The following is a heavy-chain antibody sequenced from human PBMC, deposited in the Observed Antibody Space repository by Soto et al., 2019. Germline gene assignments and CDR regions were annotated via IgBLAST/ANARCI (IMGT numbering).Heavy chain of an antibody. Sequence: PSXXXXXXCTGSXXSISSYYWSWIRQPPGKGLEWIGYIYYSGSTNYNPSLKSRVTISVDTSKNQFSLKLSSVTAADTAVYYCASAPLEGYYDSSCYPDAGAFAYWGQGTLVPVSS. D-gene: IGHD3-22*01. CDR2: IYYSGST. CDR3: ASAPLEGYYDSSCYPDAGAFAY. J-gene: IGHJ4*02. CDR1: XXSISSYY. V-gene: IGHV4-59*01.